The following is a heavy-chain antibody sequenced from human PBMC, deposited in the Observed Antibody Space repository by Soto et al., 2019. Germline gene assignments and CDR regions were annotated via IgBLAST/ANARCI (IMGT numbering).Heavy chain of an antibody. CDR2: ISSSSSYI. CDR1: GFTFSSYS. V-gene: IGHV3-21*01. D-gene: IGHD6-19*01. CDR3: ASVPYSSGWEPFDY. J-gene: IGHJ4*02. Sequence: EVQLVESGGGLVKPGGSLRLSCAASGFTFSSYSMNWVRQAPGKGLEWVSSISSSSSYIYYADSVKGRFTISRDNAKNSLYLQMNSLRAEDTAVYYCASVPYSSGWEPFDYWGQGTLVTVSS.